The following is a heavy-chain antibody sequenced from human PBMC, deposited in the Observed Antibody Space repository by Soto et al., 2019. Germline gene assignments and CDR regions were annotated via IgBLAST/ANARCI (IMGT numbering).Heavy chain of an antibody. Sequence: QGQLVQSGAAVGKPGASVKVSCKASGYSFFSYYIHWVRQAPGQGLEWMGRFLASGGNTDYPQPFRGRVAMTSDTSTATTVSLELTRLTSDDTAVYYCARGGATIFGVIHSWGQGTRVTVAS. J-gene: IGHJ5*02. CDR2: FLASGGNT. CDR3: ARGGATIFGVIHS. CDR1: GYSFFSYY. D-gene: IGHD3-3*02. V-gene: IGHV1-46*01.